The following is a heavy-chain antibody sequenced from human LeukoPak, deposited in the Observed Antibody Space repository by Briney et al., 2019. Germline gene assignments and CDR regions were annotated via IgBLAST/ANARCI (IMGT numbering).Heavy chain of an antibody. V-gene: IGHV3-66*01. Sequence: PGGSLRLSCAASGFTVNNNYMRWIRQAPWKRLEWVSLIYSGGSTSYADSVKGRFTISRDSSKDTLYLQMNSLRAEDTAVYFCAREGRTKSPGGNAAFDIWGQGTMVTVSS. CDR3: AREGRTKSPGGNAAFDI. CDR1: GFTVNNNY. J-gene: IGHJ3*02. D-gene: IGHD4-23*01. CDR2: IYSGGST.